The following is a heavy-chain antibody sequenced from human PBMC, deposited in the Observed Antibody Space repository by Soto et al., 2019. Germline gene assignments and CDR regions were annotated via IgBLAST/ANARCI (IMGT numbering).Heavy chain of an antibody. Sequence: QVQLVQSGAEVKKPGASVKVSCKASGYTFTSYDINWVRQATGQGLEWMGWMNTNSGNTGYAQKIQGRVTMTRNTHISKADMQPGSVGSEDGAVDSCAGRRDRSGYWELQYYFAYWGQGTLVTVST. V-gene: IGHV1-8*01. CDR1: GYTFTSYD. J-gene: IGHJ4*02. CDR2: MNTNSGNT. CDR3: AGRRDRSGYWELQYYFAY. D-gene: IGHD3-22*01.